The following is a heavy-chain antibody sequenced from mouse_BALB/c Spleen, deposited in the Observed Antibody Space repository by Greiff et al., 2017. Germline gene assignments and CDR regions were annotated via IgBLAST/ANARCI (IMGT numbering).Heavy chain of an antibody. D-gene: IGHD1-1*01. CDR1: GDSITSGY. J-gene: IGHJ2*01. V-gene: IGHV3-8*02. CDR2: ISYSGST. Sequence: EVKLMESGPSLVKPSQTLSLTCSVTGDSITSGYWNWIRKFPGNKLEYMGYISYSGSTYYNPSLKSRISITRDTSKNQYYLQLNSVTTEDTATYYCASYYYGSSRGFDYWGQGTTLTVSS. CDR3: ASYYYGSSRGFDY.